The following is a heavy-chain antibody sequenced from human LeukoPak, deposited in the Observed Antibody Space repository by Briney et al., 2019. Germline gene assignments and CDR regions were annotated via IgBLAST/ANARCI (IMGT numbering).Heavy chain of an antibody. CDR1: GFTFSSYA. Sequence: GGSLRLSCAASGFTFSSYAMSWVRQAPGKGLESVSTISGNGGSTYYADSVEGRSTISRDNSKNTLYLQMTSLRAEDTALYYCARVPAARWLDPWGQGTLVTVSS. V-gene: IGHV3-23*01. CDR2: ISGNGGST. D-gene: IGHD2-2*01. CDR3: ARVPAARWLDP. J-gene: IGHJ5*02.